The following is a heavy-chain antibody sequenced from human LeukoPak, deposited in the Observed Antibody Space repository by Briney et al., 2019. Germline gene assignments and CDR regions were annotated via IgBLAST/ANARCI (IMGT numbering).Heavy chain of an antibody. CDR3: AREDTPATANY. CDR1: GFTFSSYS. J-gene: IGHJ4*02. CDR2: ISSSSSYI. Sequence: GGSLRLSCAASGFTFSSYSMNWVRKAPGKGLEWVSSISSSSSYIYYADSVKGRFTISRDNAKNSLYLQMNSLRAEDTAVYYCAREDTPATANYWGQGTLVTISS. V-gene: IGHV3-21*01. D-gene: IGHD2-21*02.